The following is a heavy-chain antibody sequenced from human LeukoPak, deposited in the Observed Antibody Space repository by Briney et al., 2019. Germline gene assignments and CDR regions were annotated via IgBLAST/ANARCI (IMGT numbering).Heavy chain of an antibody. D-gene: IGHD2-15*01. CDR1: GFTFSSYS. V-gene: IGHV3-21*01. CDR2: ISSSSSYI. J-gene: IGHJ4*02. CDR3: ARDDYCSGGSCATAFDY. Sequence: NSGGSLRLSCAASGFTFSSYSMNWVRQAPGKGLEWVSSISSSSSYIYYADSVKGRFTTSRDNAKNSLYLQMNSLRAEDTAVYYCARDDYCSGGSCATAFDYWGQGTLVTVSS.